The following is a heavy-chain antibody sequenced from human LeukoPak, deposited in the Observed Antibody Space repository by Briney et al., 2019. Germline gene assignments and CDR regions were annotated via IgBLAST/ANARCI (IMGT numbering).Heavy chain of an antibody. CDR1: GGSISSGGYY. V-gene: IGHV4-31*03. CDR2: IYYSGST. Sequence: SETLSLTRTVSGGSISSGGYYWSWIRQHPGKGLEWIGYIYYSGSTYYNPSLRSRVTISVDTSKNQVSLKLSSVTAADTAMYYCARAAEYSSGWYLFDYWGQGILVTVSA. CDR3: ARAAEYSSGWYLFDY. J-gene: IGHJ4*02. D-gene: IGHD6-19*01.